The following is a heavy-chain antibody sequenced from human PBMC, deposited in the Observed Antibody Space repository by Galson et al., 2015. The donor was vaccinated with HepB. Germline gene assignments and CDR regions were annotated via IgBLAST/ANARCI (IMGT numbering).Heavy chain of an antibody. CDR3: ARGKLVYAPGNAFDI. Sequence: SLRLSCAASGFTFSSYSMNWVRQAPGKGLEWVSSISSSSSYIYYADSVKGRFTISRDNAKNSLYLQMNSLRAEDTAVYYCARGKLVYAPGNAFDIWGQGTMVTVSS. J-gene: IGHJ3*02. CDR2: ISSSSSYI. CDR1: GFTFSSYS. D-gene: IGHD2-8*01. V-gene: IGHV3-21*01.